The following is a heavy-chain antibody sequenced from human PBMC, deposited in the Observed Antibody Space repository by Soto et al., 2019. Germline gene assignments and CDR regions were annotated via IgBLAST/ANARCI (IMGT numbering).Heavy chain of an antibody. CDR2: IDPSDSYT. D-gene: IGHD5-12*01. CDR3: ARLAMATRRGCYGMDV. J-gene: IGHJ6*02. Sequence: EVQLVQSGAEVKKPGESLRISCKGSGYSFTSYWISWVRQMPGKGLEWMGRIDPSDSYTNYSPSFQGHVTISADKSISTANRQWCSPKASDTAMEYCARLAMATRRGCYGMDVWGQWTTVTVSS. V-gene: IGHV5-10-1*01. CDR1: GYSFTSYW.